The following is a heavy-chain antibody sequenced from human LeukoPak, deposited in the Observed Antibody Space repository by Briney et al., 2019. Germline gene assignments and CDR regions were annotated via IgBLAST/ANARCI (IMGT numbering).Heavy chain of an antibody. CDR2: VKKDGNQ. V-gene: IGHV3-7*01. J-gene: IGHJ4*02. D-gene: IGHD4-17*01. Sequence: PGGSLRLSCAASGFTFTRHWMGWVRQATGKGLEWVASVKKDGNQYSVDSVKGRFIISRDNARNSLSLQMSSLRVEDTAIYFCARGPDYGDRLDYFDYWGQGTLVTVSS. CDR3: ARGPDYGDRLDYFDY. CDR1: GFTFTRHW.